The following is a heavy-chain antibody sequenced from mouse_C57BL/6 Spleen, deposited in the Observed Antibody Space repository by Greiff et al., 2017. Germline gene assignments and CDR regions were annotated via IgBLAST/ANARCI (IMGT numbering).Heavy chain of an antibody. CDR3: ARFGGAMDY. Sequence: VQLQQPGAELVKPGASVKLSCKASGYTFTSYWMQWVKQRPGQGLEWIGEIDPSDSYTNYNQKFKGKATLTVDTSSSTAYMQLSSLTSEDSAVYYCARFGGAMDYWGQGTSVTVSS. V-gene: IGHV1-50*01. J-gene: IGHJ4*01. CDR2: IDPSDSYT. CDR1: GYTFTSYW.